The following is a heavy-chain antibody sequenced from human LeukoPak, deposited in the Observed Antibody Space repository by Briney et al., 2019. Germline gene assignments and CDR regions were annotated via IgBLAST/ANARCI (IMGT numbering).Heavy chain of an antibody. CDR2: IYSDNT. V-gene: IGHV3-53*01. D-gene: IGHD4/OR15-4a*01. J-gene: IGHJ4*02. CDR3: ARRAGAYSHPYDY. Sequence: GGSLRLSCTVSGFTVSSNSMSWVRQAPGRGMEWVSFIYSDNTHYTDSVKGRFTISRDNSKNTLYLQMSSLRAEDTAVYYCARRAGAYSHPYDYWGQGTLVTVSS. CDR1: GFTVSSNS.